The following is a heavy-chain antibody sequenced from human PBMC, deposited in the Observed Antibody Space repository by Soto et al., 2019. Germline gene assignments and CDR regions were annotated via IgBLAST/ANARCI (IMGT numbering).Heavy chain of an antibody. D-gene: IGHD3-9*01. CDR3: AARGILTTLPDAFDI. CDR2: IVVGSGNT. Sequence: ASVKVSCKASGFTFTSSAMQWVRQARGQRLEWIGWIVVGSGNTNYAQKFQERVTITRDMSTSTAYMELSSLRSEDTAVYYCAARGILTTLPDAFDIWGQGPMVTVSS. V-gene: IGHV1-58*02. J-gene: IGHJ3*02. CDR1: GFTFTSSA.